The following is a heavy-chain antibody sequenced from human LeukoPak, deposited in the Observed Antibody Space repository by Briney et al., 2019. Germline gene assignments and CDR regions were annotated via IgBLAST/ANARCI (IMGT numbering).Heavy chain of an antibody. J-gene: IGHJ4*02. D-gene: IGHD6-19*01. CDR1: GGTFSSYA. V-gene: IGHV1-69*04. CDR3: ARIGIAVAGRSYFDY. Sequence: SVKVSCKASGGTFSSYAISWVRQAPGQGLEWMGRIIPIFGIANYAQKFQGRVTITADKSTSTAYMELSSLRSEDTAVYYCARIGIAVAGRSYFDYWGQGTLVTVSS. CDR2: IIPIFGIA.